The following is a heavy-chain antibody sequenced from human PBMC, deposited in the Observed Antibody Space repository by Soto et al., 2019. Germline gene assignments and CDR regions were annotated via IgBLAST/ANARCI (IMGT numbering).Heavy chain of an antibody. CDR1: GGSFSSGGYF. V-gene: IGHV4-39*01. D-gene: IGHD3-22*01. CDR2: IHYSGST. CDR3: ASQHYYDSSGYYVGY. Sequence: TSETLSLTCTVSGGSFSSGGYFWSWSRQHPGKGLEWIGNIHYSGSTYYDSSLKSRVTISVDTSKNQFSLKLSSVTAADTAVYYCASQHYYDSSGYYVGYWGQGTLVTVSS. J-gene: IGHJ4*02.